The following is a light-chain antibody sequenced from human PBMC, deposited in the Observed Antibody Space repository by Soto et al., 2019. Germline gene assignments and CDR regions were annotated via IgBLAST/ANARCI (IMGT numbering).Light chain of an antibody. Sequence: QSVLTQPASVSGSPGQSITISCTGTSSDVGGYNYVSWYQQHPGKAPKLMIYEVSNRPSGVSNRFSGSKSGNTASLTISGLEAEDEAYYYCSSYTSSSLYVFGTGTQLTVL. CDR2: EVS. CDR1: SSDVGGYNY. J-gene: IGLJ1*01. CDR3: SSYTSSSLYV. V-gene: IGLV2-14*01.